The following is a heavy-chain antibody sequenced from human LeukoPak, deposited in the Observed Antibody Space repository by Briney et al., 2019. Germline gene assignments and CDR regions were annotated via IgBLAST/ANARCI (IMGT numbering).Heavy chain of an antibody. CDR1: GGSISSYY. J-gene: IGHJ4*02. D-gene: IGHD3-10*01. V-gene: IGHV4-59*01. Sequence: SETLSLTCTVSGGSISSYYWSWIRQPPGKGLEWIGYIYYSGSTNYNPSLKSRVTISVDTSKNQFSLKLSSVTAADTAVYYCARSLLKFGELYWGQGTLVTVSS. CDR2: IYYSGST. CDR3: ARSLLKFGELY.